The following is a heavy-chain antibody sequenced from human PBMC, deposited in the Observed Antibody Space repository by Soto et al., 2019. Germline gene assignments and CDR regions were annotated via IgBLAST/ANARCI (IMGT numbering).Heavy chain of an antibody. CDR2: INAVNGNT. J-gene: IGHJ6*02. CDR1: GYTFTIYA. CDR3: ARFDYYDSSGYHSRPLYGMDV. Sequence: ASVKVSCKASGYTFTIYAMHWVRQAPGQGLELMVWINAVNGNTKYSQKFQGRVTITRDTSASTAYMELSSLRSEDTAVYYCARFDYYDSSGYHSRPLYGMDVWGQGTTVTVSS. D-gene: IGHD3-22*01. V-gene: IGHV1-3*01.